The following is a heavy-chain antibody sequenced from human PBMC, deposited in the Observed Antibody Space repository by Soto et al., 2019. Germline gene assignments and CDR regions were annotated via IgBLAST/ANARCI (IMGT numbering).Heavy chain of an antibody. CDR1: GFTFGNYA. CDR3: AKGGGAPGYPIDY. D-gene: IGHD3-9*01. Sequence: QVQLGESGGGVVKPGKSLRLSCVGSGFTFGNYAMYWVRQAPGKGLEWVAFISYDGSKRYHADSVKGQFTISRDNASNTCYLPMDRLRPEDTAVYYCAKGGGAPGYPIDYWGLGTLVTVSS. CDR2: ISYDGSKR. J-gene: IGHJ4*02. V-gene: IGHV3-30*18.